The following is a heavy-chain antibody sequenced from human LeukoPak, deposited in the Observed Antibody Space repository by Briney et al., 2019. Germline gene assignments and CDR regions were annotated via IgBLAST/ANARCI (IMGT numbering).Heavy chain of an antibody. J-gene: IGHJ4*02. CDR3: AKGSVGYCSGGSCYFDY. V-gene: IGHV3-23*01. Sequence: GGSLRLSCAASGFTFSSYAMSWVRQAPGKGLEWVSAISGSGGGTYYADSVKGRFTISRDNSKNTLYLQMNSLRAEDTAVYYCAKGSVGYCSGGSCYFDYWGQGTLVTVSS. CDR1: GFTFSSYA. D-gene: IGHD2-15*01. CDR2: ISGSGGGT.